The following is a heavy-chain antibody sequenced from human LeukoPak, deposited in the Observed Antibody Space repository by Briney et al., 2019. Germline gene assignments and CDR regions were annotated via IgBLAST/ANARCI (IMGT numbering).Heavy chain of an antibody. CDR1: GFTFSSYS. D-gene: IGHD1-26*01. CDR3: ARSSTGEWELLVYFDY. V-gene: IGHV3-48*04. CDR2: SSSSSSTI. J-gene: IGHJ4*02. Sequence: PGGSLRLSCAASGFTFSSYSMNWVRQAPGKGLEWVSYSSSSSSTIYYADSVKGRFTISRDNAKNSLYLQMNSLRAEDTAVYYCARSSTGEWELLVYFDYWGQGTLVTVSS.